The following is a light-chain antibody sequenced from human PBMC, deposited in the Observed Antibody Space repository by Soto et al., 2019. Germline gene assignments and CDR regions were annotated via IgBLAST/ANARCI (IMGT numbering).Light chain of an antibody. CDR1: QDISNS. Sequence: DIQMTQSPSSLSASVGDRVTISCQASQDISNSLNWYQQKPGKAPKLLIYDASNLETGVPSRSSGSGSGTDFTFTISSLQPEDIATYYCQHCHSLPLTFGQGTRLEIK. CDR3: QHCHSLPLT. J-gene: IGKJ5*01. CDR2: DAS. V-gene: IGKV1-33*01.